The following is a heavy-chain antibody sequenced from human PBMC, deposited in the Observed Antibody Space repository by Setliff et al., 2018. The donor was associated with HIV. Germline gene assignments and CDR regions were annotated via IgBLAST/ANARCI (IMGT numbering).Heavy chain of an antibody. V-gene: IGHV4-39*07. Sequence: LSLTCTVSGGSIRSRDNYWGWIRQPPGKGLEWIGTIYYHGSTYYNPYLKSRVTMSVDTSKNQFSLTLISVTAADTAVYYCAISTRAYYYYYMDVWDVWGKGTTVTVSS. CDR2: IYYHGST. CDR3: AISTRAYYYYYMDVWDV. J-gene: IGHJ6*04. CDR1: GGSIRSRDNY. D-gene: IGHD1-26*01.